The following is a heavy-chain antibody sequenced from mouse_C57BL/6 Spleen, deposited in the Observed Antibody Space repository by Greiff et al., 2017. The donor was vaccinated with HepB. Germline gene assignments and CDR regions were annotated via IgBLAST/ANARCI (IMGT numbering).Heavy chain of an antibody. Sequence: QVQLQQPGAELVKPGASVKLSCKASGYTFTSYWMPWVKQRPGQGLEWIGDIDPSDSYTNYNQKFKGKATLTVDTYSSTAYMQLSSLTSEDSAVYYCARRDDADYIDYWGQGTTLTVSS. J-gene: IGHJ2*01. CDR2: IDPSDSYT. CDR3: ARRDDADYIDY. CDR1: GYTFTSYW. D-gene: IGHD2-3*01. V-gene: IGHV1-50*01.